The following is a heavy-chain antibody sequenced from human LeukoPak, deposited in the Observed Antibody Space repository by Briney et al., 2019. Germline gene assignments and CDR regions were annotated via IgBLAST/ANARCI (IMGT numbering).Heavy chain of an antibody. D-gene: IGHD5-18*01. J-gene: IGHJ4*02. CDR3: ARLRGYSYGMFDY. V-gene: IGHV4-39*01. Sequence: PSETLSLTCTVSGGSVSSSSYYWGWIRQPPGTGLEWIGSISYSGSTYYNPSLKSRVTISIDTSKTQFSLKLSSVTAADTAVYYCARLRGYSYGMFDYWGQGTLVTVSS. CDR1: GGSVSSSSYY. CDR2: ISYSGST.